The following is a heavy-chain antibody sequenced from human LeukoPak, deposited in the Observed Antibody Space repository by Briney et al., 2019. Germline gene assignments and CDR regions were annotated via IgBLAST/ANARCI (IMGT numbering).Heavy chain of an antibody. D-gene: IGHD4-17*01. CDR2: ILQGGSHK. CDR1: GFTLSGYG. Sequence: SGGSLRLSCAASGFTLSGYGMHGVRQAPGKALEGVTVILQGGSHKYYADAVKGRFTISRDHSKSTVYFNINSLRAEETPIYYCAKDAHEYGDSYFDSWGQGTLVTVSS. V-gene: IGHV3-33*03. J-gene: IGHJ4*02. CDR3: AKDAHEYGDSYFDS.